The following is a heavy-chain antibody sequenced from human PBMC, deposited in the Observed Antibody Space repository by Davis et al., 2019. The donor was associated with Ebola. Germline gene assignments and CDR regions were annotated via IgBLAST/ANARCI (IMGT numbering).Heavy chain of an antibody. V-gene: IGHV1-2*04. Sequence: ASVKVSCKASGYTFTGYYMHWVRQAPGQGLEWMGWISPNSGGTNYAQKFQGWVTMTRDTSISTAYMELSRLRSDDTAVYYCARSSSRYSSSSSYYYYGMDVWGQGTTVTVSS. J-gene: IGHJ6*02. CDR2: ISPNSGGT. CDR1: GYTFTGYY. D-gene: IGHD6-13*01. CDR3: ARSSSRYSSSSSYYYYGMDV.